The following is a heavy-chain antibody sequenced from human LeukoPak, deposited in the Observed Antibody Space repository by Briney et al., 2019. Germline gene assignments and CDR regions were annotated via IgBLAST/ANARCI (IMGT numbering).Heavy chain of an antibody. J-gene: IGHJ4*02. Sequence: ASVKVSCKASGGTFSSYAISWVRQAPGQGLEWMGIINPSGGSTSYAQKFQGRVTMNRETSTSTVYMELSSLRSEDTAVYYCARAYGSGSYYRPSAGGGYWGQGTLVTVSS. D-gene: IGHD3-10*01. CDR3: ARAYGSGSYYRPSAGGGY. V-gene: IGHV1-46*01. CDR1: GGTFSSYA. CDR2: INPSGGST.